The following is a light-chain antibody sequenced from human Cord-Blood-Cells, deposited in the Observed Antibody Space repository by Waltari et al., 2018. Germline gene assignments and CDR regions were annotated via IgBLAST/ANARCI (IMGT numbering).Light chain of an antibody. CDR2: DVS. CDR1: SSDVGGYNH. J-gene: IGLJ2*01. Sequence: QSALTQPRSVSGSPGQSVTISCTGTSSDVGGYNHVSWYQQHPGNAPNLMIYDVSKRPSGVPDRFSGSKSGNTASLTISGLQAEDEADYYCCSYAGSYTVVFGGGTKLTVL. CDR3: CSYAGSYTVV. V-gene: IGLV2-11*01.